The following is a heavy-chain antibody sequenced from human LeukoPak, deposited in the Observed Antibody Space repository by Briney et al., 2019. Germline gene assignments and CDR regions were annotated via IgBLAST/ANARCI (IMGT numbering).Heavy chain of an antibody. CDR1: GGSISSSSYY. D-gene: IGHD5-18*01. CDR2: IYYSGST. J-gene: IGHJ4*02. Sequence: SETLSLTCTVSGGSISSSSYYWGWIRQPPGKGLEWIGSIYYSGSTYYNPSLKSRVTISVDTSKNQFSLKLSSVTAADTAVYYCARHPTDRQIQLWLQWGQGTLVTVSS. CDR3: ARHPTDRQIQLWLQ. V-gene: IGHV4-39*01.